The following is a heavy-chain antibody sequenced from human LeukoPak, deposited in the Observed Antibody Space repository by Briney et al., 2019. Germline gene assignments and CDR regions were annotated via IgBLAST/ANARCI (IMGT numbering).Heavy chain of an antibody. Sequence: GGSLRLSCAASGFTFSSYSMNWVRQAPGKGLEWVSSISSSSSYIYYADSVKGRFTISRDNAKNSLYLQMNSLRAEDTAVYYCARDDGSGSSVFDYWGQGTLVTVSS. CDR3: ARDDGSGSSVFDY. CDR2: ISSSSSYI. CDR1: GFTFSSYS. J-gene: IGHJ4*02. V-gene: IGHV3-21*01. D-gene: IGHD1-26*01.